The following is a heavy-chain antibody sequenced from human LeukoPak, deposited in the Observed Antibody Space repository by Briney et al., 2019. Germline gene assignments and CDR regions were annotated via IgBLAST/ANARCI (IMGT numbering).Heavy chain of an antibody. D-gene: IGHD6-13*01. CDR3: AREIHSSSWYWFDP. CDR1: GFTFSSYA. V-gene: IGHV3-23*01. Sequence: GGSLRLSCAASGFTFSSYAMSWVRQAPGKGLEWVSAISGSGGSTYYADSVKGRFTISRDNSKNSLYLQMNSLRAEDTAVYYCAREIHSSSWYWFDPWGQGTLVTVSS. J-gene: IGHJ5*02. CDR2: ISGSGGST.